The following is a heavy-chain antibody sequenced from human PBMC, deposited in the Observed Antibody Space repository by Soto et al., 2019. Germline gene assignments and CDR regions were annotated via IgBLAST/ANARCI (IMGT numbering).Heavy chain of an antibody. J-gene: IGHJ5*02. V-gene: IGHV4-34*01. CDR3: ARVQPVFTYYYGSGSYLAWFDP. CDR2: INHSGST. D-gene: IGHD3-10*01. Sequence: QVQLQQWGAGLLKPSETLSLTCAVYGGSFSGYYWSWIRQPPGKGLEWIGEINHSGSTNYNPSLKSRVTISVDTSKNQFSLKLSSVTAADTAVYYCARVQPVFTYYYGSGSYLAWFDPWGQGTLVTVSS. CDR1: GGSFSGYY.